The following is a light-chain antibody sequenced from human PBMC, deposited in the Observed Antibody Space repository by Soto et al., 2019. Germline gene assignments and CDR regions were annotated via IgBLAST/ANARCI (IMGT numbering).Light chain of an antibody. CDR2: GAS. CDR1: QSVSGTY. CDR3: QQYGSSPFT. Sequence: ESVLTQSQGILSMSPGERATLSCRASQSVSGTYSAWYQQKPGQAPRLLIYGASSRATGIPDRFSGSGSGTDFTLTISRLEPEDFAVYYCQQYGSSPFTFGPGTKADIK. V-gene: IGKV3-20*01. J-gene: IGKJ3*01.